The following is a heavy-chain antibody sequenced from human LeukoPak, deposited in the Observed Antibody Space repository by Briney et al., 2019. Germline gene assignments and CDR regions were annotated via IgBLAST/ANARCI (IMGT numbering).Heavy chain of an antibody. CDR1: GFTFSSYA. V-gene: IGHV3-23*01. J-gene: IGHJ4*02. Sequence: SGGSLRLSCAASGFTFSSYAMSWVRQAPGKGLEWVSAISGSGGSTYYADPVKGRFTISRDNSKNTLYLQMNSLRAEDTAVYYCAVQGYSYGYYFDYWGQGTLVTVSS. CDR2: ISGSGGST. D-gene: IGHD5-18*01. CDR3: AVQGYSYGYYFDY.